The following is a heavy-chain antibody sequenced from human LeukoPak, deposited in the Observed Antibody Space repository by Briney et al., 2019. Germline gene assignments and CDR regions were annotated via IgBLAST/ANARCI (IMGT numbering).Heavy chain of an antibody. V-gene: IGHV3-30*04. Sequence: GGSLRLSCAASGFTFSSYAMHWVRQAPGKGLEWVAVISYDGSNKYYADSVKGRFTISRDNSKNTLYLQMNSLRAEDTAVYYCARAPRKGYYYYYYMDVWDKGTTVTVSS. CDR3: ARAPRKGYYYYYYMDV. CDR2: ISYDGSNK. J-gene: IGHJ6*03. CDR1: GFTFSSYA.